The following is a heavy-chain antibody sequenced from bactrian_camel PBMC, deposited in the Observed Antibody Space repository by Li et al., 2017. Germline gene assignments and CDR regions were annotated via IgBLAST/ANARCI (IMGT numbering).Heavy chain of an antibody. V-gene: IGHV3-2*01. CDR1: RFAVNSIY. J-gene: IGHJ4*01. Sequence: QVQLVESGGGLVQPGGSLRLSCTSRFAVNSIYMTWVRQAPGKGLEWVSTIDKDGASSYYADSVKGRFTISRDTAKNTLYLQLSSLKSTDTALYYCAAAIPTTRWLQIDYWGQGTQVTVS. CDR3: AAAIPTTRWLQIDY. CDR2: IDKDGASS. D-gene: IGHD5*01.